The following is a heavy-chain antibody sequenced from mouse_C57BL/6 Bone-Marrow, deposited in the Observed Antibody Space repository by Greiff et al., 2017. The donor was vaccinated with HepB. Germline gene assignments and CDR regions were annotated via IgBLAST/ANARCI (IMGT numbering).Heavy chain of an antibody. CDR1: GFSLTSYG. CDR3: AKNPIYYDYAWYFDV. J-gene: IGHJ1*03. CDR2: IWRGGST. D-gene: IGHD2-4*01. Sequence: VQLQESGPGLVQPSQSLSITCTVSGFSLTSYGVHWVRQSPGKGLEWLGVIWRGGSTDYNAAFMSRLSITKDNSKSQVFFKMNSPQADDTAIYYCAKNPIYYDYAWYFDVWGTGTTVTVSS. V-gene: IGHV2-5*01.